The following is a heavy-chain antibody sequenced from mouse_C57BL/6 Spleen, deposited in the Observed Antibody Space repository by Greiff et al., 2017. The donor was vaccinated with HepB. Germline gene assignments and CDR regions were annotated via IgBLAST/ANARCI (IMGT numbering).Heavy chain of an antibody. D-gene: IGHD2-4*01. CDR3: ARGTRLRQRDAMDY. CDR1: GYTFTSYW. V-gene: IGHV1-69*01. Sequence: QVQLQQSGAELVMPGASVKLSCKASGYTFTSYWMHWVKQRPGQGLEWIGEIDPSDSYTNYNQKFKGKSTLTVDKSSSTAYMQLSSLTSEDSAVYYCARGTRLRQRDAMDYWGQGTSVTVSS. CDR2: IDPSDSYT. J-gene: IGHJ4*01.